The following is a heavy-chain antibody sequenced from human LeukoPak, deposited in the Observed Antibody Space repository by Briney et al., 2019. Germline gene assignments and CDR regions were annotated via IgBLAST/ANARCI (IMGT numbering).Heavy chain of an antibody. CDR1: GYTFTKYA. CDR2: ISTGTGNP. J-gene: IGHJ6*02. D-gene: IGHD3-3*01. Sequence: ASVKVSCKASGYTFTKYAMNWLRQAPGQRPEWMGWISTGTGNPTYAQGFTGRFVFSLDTSVSTAYLEITSLRAEDTAVYYCARDRGVLRFLEWLLNYYGMDVWGQGTTVTVSS. CDR3: ARDRGVLRFLEWLLNYYGMDV. V-gene: IGHV7-4-1*02.